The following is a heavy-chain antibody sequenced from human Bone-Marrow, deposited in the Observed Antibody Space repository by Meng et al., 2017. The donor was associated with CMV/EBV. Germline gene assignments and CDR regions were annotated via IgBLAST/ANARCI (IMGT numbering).Heavy chain of an antibody. CDR1: GYTFTSYG. CDR2: ISAYNGYI. V-gene: IGHV1-18*01. Sequence: ASVKVSCKASGYTFTSYGLSWVRQAPGQGLEWMGWISAYNGYINYAQKFQGRVTTTTDTSTSTAYMELRSLRSDDTAVYYCARDPFLWSWFKEEVPGLGYWGQGTLVTVSS. J-gene: IGHJ4*02. CDR3: ARDPFLWSWFKEEVPGLGY. D-gene: IGHD3-22*01.